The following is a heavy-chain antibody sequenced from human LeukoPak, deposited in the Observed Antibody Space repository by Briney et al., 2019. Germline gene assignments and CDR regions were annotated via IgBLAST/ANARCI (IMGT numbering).Heavy chain of an antibody. Sequence: SETLSLTCAVYGGSFSDYYWNWIRQPPGKGLEWIGQINHSGSTNYNPSLKSRVTISVDSSKNQFSLKLSSVTAADTAVYYCAGASQPRGYSGYDYGWFDPWGQGTLVTVSS. CDR3: AGASQPRGYSGYDYGWFDP. V-gene: IGHV4-34*01. J-gene: IGHJ5*02. CDR2: INHSGST. D-gene: IGHD5-12*01. CDR1: GGSFSDYY.